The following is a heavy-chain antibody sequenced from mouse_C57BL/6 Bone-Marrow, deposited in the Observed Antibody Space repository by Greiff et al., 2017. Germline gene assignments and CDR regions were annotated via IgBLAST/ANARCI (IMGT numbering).Heavy chain of an antibody. CDR2: IDSGNGAT. J-gene: IGHJ2*01. D-gene: IGHD1-1*01. CDR3: TTDYGSSPDD. CDR1: GFNIKDDY. Sequence: EVQLQQSGAELARPGASVKLSCTASGFNIKDDYMHWVKQRPEQGLEWIGWIDSGNGATEYASPFQGKATITADTSSNTAYLQLSSLTSENTAVYYCTTDYGSSPDDWGQGTTLTGSS. V-gene: IGHV14-4*01.